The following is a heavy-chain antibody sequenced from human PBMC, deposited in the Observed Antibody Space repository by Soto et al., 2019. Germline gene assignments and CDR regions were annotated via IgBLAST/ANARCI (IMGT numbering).Heavy chain of an antibody. Sequence: QVQLVESGGGLVKPGGSLRLSCAASGFTFSDYYMSWIRQAPGKGLEWVSYISSSGSTIYYADSVKGRFTISRDNAKNYLNRKMKSLGAEDRALYYCARNLHGSGRSPYYYYSYSMDVWAKGPRSPSP. CDR1: GFTFSDYY. CDR3: ARNLHGSGRSPYYYYSYSMDV. V-gene: IGHV3-11*01. D-gene: IGHD3-10*01. J-gene: IGHJ6*03. CDR2: ISSSGSTI.